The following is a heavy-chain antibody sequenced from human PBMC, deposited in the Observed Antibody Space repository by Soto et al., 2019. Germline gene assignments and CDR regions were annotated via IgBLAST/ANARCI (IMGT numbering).Heavy chain of an antibody. CDR1: GYTFTGYY. CDR2: INPNSGGT. D-gene: IGHD2-15*01. V-gene: IGHV1-2*04. CDR3: ARGHLGYCSGGSCYVGNWFDP. Sequence: ASVKVSCKASGYTFTGYYMHWVRQAPGQGLEWMGWINPNSGGTNYAQKFQGWVTMTRDTSISTAYMELSRLRSDDTAVYYCARGHLGYCSGGSCYVGNWFDPWGQRTLVTVSS. J-gene: IGHJ5*02.